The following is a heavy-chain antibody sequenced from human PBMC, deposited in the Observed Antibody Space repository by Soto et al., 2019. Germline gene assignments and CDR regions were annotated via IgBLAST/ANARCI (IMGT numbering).Heavy chain of an antibody. CDR1: GDSVSSPYY. J-gene: IGHJ4*02. CDR2: VFHTGTT. V-gene: IGHV4-4*02. Sequence: QVQLQESGPGLVKPSGTLSLTCAVSGDSVSSPYYWCWVRQPPGKGLEWIGEVFHTGTTSNNPSLRRRGTITVDKSINQFSLAPSPVTAADTAVYYCARSAGWYAVHSWGPGTLV. CDR3: ARSAGWYAVHS. D-gene: IGHD6-19*01.